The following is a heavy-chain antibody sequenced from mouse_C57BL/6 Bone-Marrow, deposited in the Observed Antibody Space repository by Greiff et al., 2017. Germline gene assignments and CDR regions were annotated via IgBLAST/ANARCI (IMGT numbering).Heavy chain of an antibody. CDR3: ARYYYSNYGSWFAY. D-gene: IGHD2-5*01. Sequence: VQLQQPGAELVKPGASVKMSCKASGYTFTSYWITWVKQRPGQGLEWIGDIYPGSGSTNYNEKFKSKATLTVDTSSSTAYMQLSSLTSEDSAVYYCARYYYSNYGSWFAYWGQGTLVTVSA. CDR1: GYTFTSYW. CDR2: IYPGSGST. J-gene: IGHJ3*01. V-gene: IGHV1-55*01.